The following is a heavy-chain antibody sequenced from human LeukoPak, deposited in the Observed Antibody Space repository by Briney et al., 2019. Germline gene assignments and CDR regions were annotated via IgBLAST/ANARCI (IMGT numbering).Heavy chain of an antibody. Sequence: ASVKVSCKASGYSFTAYYLHWVRQAPGQGLEWVGRINPNSGGTNYAQKFQGRASMTRDASISTAYMDLSRLRSDDTAMYYCAREGYYDFWTTTDYWGQGTLVTVSS. J-gene: IGHJ4*02. CDR1: GYSFTAYY. D-gene: IGHD3-3*01. V-gene: IGHV1-2*06. CDR2: INPNSGGT. CDR3: AREGYYDFWTTTDY.